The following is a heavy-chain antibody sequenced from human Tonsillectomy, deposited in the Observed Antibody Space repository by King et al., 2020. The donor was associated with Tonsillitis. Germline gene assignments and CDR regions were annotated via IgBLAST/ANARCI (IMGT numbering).Heavy chain of an antibody. CDR1: GYTFTGYY. CDR3: ARGLDIVATTHPEQDY. V-gene: IGHV1-2*02. J-gene: IGHJ4*02. Sequence: QLVQSGAEVKKPGASVKVSCKASGYTFTGYYMHWVRQAPGQGLEWMGWINPNSGGTNYAQKFQGRVTMTRDTSISTAYMELSRLRSDDTAVYYCARGLDIVATTHPEQDYWGQGTLVTVSS. D-gene: IGHD5-12*01. CDR2: INPNSGGT.